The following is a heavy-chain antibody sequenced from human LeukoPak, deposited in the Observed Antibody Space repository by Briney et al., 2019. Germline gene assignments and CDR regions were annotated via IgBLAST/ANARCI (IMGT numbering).Heavy chain of an antibody. CDR3: ARQGISGTHYASFDP. V-gene: IGHV4-38-2*02. CDR1: GYSISSGYY. D-gene: IGHD3-10*01. Sequence: SETLSLTCTVSGYSISSGYYWGWIRPPPGKGLEWIGSIYHSGSTYYNPSLKSRVTISVDTSKNQFSLKLSSVTAADTAVYYCARQGISGTHYASFDPWGQGTLVTVSS. CDR2: IYHSGST. J-gene: IGHJ5*02.